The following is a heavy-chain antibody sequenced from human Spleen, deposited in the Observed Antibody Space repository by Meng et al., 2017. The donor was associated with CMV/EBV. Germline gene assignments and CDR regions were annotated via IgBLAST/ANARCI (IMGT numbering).Heavy chain of an antibody. Sequence: GGSLRLSCAASGFTFSDYYMGWIRQAPGKGLEWVSYISTSGSAKYYADSVEGRFTISRDNAKNSLYLQMSSLRAEDTALYYCAKDDSRTWNHVEYWGQGTLVTVSS. J-gene: IGHJ4*02. CDR3: AKDDSRTWNHVEY. D-gene: IGHD3-22*01. CDR1: GFTFSDYY. V-gene: IGHV3-11*01. CDR2: ISTSGSAK.